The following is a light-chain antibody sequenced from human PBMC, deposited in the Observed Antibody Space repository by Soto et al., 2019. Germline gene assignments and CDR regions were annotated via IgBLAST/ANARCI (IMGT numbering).Light chain of an antibody. V-gene: IGLV2-14*03. CDR2: DVS. CDR1: SSDIGNYNY. Sequence: QSVLTQPASVSGSPGQSITISCTGTSSDIGNYNYVSWFQQHPGKAPKVIIYDVSNRPSGISDRFSGSKSDNTASLTISGLQAEDEADYYCNSYTSISTWVFGGGTKLTVL. CDR3: NSYTSISTWV. J-gene: IGLJ3*02.